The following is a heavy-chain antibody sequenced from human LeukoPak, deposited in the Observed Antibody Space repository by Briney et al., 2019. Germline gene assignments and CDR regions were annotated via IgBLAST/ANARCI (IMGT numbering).Heavy chain of an antibody. CDR2: IYYSGST. Sequence: SQTLSLTCTVSGGSISSGGYYWSWIRQHPGKGLEWIGYIYYSGSTYYNPSLKSQVTISVDTSKNQFSLKLSSVTAADTAVYYCARGLGLDDAFDNWGQGTMVTVSS. CDR1: GGSISSGGYY. V-gene: IGHV4-31*01. D-gene: IGHD3-16*01. CDR3: ARGLGLDDAFDN. J-gene: IGHJ3*02.